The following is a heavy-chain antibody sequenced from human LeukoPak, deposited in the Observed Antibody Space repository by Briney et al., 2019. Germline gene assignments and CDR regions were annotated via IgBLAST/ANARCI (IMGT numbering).Heavy chain of an antibody. Sequence: PSETLSLTCTVSGGSVSSSSYYWGWIRQPPGKGLEWIASISYSGSPYYNPSLKSRVTISVDTSKNQFSLKLSSVTAADTAVYYCARHSSSWVYGMDVWGQGTTVTVSS. V-gene: IGHV4-39*01. CDR1: GGSVSSSSYY. CDR3: ARHSSSWVYGMDV. CDR2: ISYSGSP. J-gene: IGHJ6*02. D-gene: IGHD6-6*01.